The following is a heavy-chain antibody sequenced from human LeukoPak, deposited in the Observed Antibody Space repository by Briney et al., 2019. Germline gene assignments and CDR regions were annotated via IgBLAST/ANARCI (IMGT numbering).Heavy chain of an antibody. CDR1: GFTFSSYA. J-gene: IGHJ3*02. CDR3: ARELRTPYDILGRGNAFDI. D-gene: IGHD3-9*01. Sequence: GGSLRLSCAASGFTFSSYAMHWVRQAPGKGLEWVAVISYDGSNKYYADSVKGRFTISRDNAKKSLYLQMNSLRAEDTAVYYCARELRTPYDILGRGNAFDIWGLGTMITVSS. CDR2: ISYDGSNK. V-gene: IGHV3-30*04.